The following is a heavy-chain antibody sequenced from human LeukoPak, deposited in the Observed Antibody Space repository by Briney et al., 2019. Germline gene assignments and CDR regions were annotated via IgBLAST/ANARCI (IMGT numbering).Heavy chain of an antibody. CDR1: GGSFSGYY. CDR2: IYYDGSA. J-gene: IGHJ4*02. D-gene: IGHD6-6*01. V-gene: IGHV4-34*01. Sequence: SETLSLTCAVYGGSFSGYYWSWIRQPPGKGLEWIGSIYYDGSAYYNPSLKSRATISIDTSRNQFSLRLSSVTAADRAVYYCARHPVSSKTLDYWGQGTLVTVSS. CDR3: ARHPVSSKTLDY.